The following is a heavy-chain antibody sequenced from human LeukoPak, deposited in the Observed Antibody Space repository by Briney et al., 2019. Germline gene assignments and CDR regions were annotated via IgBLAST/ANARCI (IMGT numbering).Heavy chain of an antibody. CDR3: ARYSGSYYGGDAFDI. V-gene: IGHV4-59*11. CDR1: GGCISSHY. D-gene: IGHD1-26*01. CDR2: IYYSGST. J-gene: IGHJ3*02. Sequence: SETLSLTCTVSGGCISSHYWSWIRQPPGKGLEWIGYIYYSGSTNYNPSLKSRVTISVDTSKNQFSLKLSSVTAADTAVYYCARYSGSYYGGDAFDIWGQGTMVTVSS.